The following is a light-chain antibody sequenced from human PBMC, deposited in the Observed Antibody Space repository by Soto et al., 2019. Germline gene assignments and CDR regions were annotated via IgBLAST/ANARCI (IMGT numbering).Light chain of an antibody. J-gene: IGLJ2*01. CDR2: EVS. Sequence: QSALTQPASVSGSPGQTVTISCTGTSSDVGGYNYVSWYQQHPGKVPKLLIYEVSNRPSGVSTRFSGSKSGNTASLTISGLQAEDEADYYCYSYTRSRTLVFGGGTQLTGL. V-gene: IGLV2-14*03. CDR1: SSDVGGYNY. CDR3: YSYTRSRTLV.